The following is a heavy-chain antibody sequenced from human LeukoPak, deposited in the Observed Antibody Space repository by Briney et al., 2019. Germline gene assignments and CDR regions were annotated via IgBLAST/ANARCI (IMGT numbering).Heavy chain of an antibody. CDR3: ARGWNDAFDI. V-gene: IGHV3-7*01. J-gene: IGHJ3*02. Sequence: GGSLRLSCAASGFTFDDYGMSWVRQAPGKGLEWVANIKQDGSEKYYVDSVKGRFTISRDNAKNSLYLQMNSLRAEDTAVYYCARGWNDAFDIWGQGTMVTVSS. CDR1: GFTFDDYG. CDR2: IKQDGSEK. D-gene: IGHD1-1*01.